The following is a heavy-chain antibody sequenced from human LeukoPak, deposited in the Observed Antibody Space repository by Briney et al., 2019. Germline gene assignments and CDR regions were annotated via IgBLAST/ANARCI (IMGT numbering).Heavy chain of an antibody. D-gene: IGHD2-2*01. CDR3: ARQIVVIPKNWFDP. CDR2: ISGYNGNT. V-gene: IGHV1-18*01. CDR1: GYSFTHYG. J-gene: IGHJ5*02. Sequence: ASVKVSCKTLGYSFTHYGISWVRQAPGQGLEWMGWISGYNGNTNYAQKFQGRVTMTTDTSTSTAYMELRSLRSDDTAVYYCARQIVVIPKNWFDPWGQGTLVTVSS.